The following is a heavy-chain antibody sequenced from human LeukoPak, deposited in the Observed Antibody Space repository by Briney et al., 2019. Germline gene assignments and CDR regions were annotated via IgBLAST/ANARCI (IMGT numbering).Heavy chain of an antibody. Sequence: TGGSLRLSCAASGFTFSNAWMSWVRQAPGKGLEWVSSISSSSSYIYYADSVKGRFTISRDNAKNSLYLQMNSLRAEDTAVYYCARRYCGGDCYPDYWGQGTLVTVSS. D-gene: IGHD2-21*02. CDR1: GFTFSNAW. J-gene: IGHJ4*02. CDR2: ISSSSSYI. V-gene: IGHV3-21*01. CDR3: ARRYCGGDCYPDY.